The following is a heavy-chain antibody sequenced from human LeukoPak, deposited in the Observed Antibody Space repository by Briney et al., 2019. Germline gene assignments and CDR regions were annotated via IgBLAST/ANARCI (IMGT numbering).Heavy chain of an antibody. CDR1: GGSISSGGYY. Sequence: PSETLSLTCTASGGSISSGGYYWSWIRQHPGKGLEWIGYIYYSGSTYYNPSLKCRVTISVDTSKNQFSLKLSSVTAADTAVYYCARAKCSSTSCYGPYYYYGMDVWGQGTTVTVSS. CDR2: IYYSGST. V-gene: IGHV4-31*03. J-gene: IGHJ6*02. D-gene: IGHD2-2*01. CDR3: ARAKCSSTSCYGPYYYYGMDV.